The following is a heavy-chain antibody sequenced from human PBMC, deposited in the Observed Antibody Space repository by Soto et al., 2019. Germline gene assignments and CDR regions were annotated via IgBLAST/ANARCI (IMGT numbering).Heavy chain of an antibody. CDR1: GYTFTSYA. J-gene: IGHJ6*02. CDR3: ARGAVAGTYYYYGMDV. Sequence: GASVKVSCKASGYTFTSYAMHWVRQAPGQRLEWMGWINAGNGNTKYSQKFQGRVTITRDTSASTAYMELSSLRSEDTAVYYCARGAVAGTYYYYGMDVWGQGTTVTVSS. V-gene: IGHV1-3*01. D-gene: IGHD6-19*01. CDR2: INAGNGNT.